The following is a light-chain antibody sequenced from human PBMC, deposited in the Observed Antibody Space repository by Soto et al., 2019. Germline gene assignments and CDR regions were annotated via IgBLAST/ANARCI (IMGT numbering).Light chain of an antibody. CDR1: QSVSSY. CDR3: QQRSSWPRGT. V-gene: IGKV3-11*01. J-gene: IGKJ2*02. CDR2: DAS. Sequence: EIVLTQSPATLSLSPGERATLSCRASQSVSSYLAWYQQKPGQAPRLLIHDASNRATGIPARFSGSGSGTDFTLTISRLEPEDFALHFCQQRSSWPRGTFGQGTKLEIK.